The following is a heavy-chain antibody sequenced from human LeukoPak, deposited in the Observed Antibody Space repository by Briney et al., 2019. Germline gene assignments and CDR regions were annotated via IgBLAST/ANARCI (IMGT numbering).Heavy chain of an antibody. CDR3: ARDENWGPDY. CDR1: GYTFTGHY. Sequence: ASVKVSCKASGYTFTGHYMHWIRQTPGQGLEWMGWIEPNSGGTHFAQKFQGRLTISRDTSISTAYMELSRLSSDDTAIYYCARDENWGPDYWGQGTLVTVSS. J-gene: IGHJ4*02. CDR2: IEPNSGGT. D-gene: IGHD7-27*01. V-gene: IGHV1-2*02.